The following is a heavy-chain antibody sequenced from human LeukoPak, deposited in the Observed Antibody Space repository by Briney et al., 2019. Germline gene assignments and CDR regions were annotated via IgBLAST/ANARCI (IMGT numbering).Heavy chain of an antibody. CDR3: ARDKNAYCGGDCYFDY. J-gene: IGHJ4*02. Sequence: GGSLRLSCAVSGFSVSGNYMSWVRQAPGKGLEWVANIKQDGSEKYYVDSMKGRFTISRDNAKNSLFLQMDSLRAEDTAVYYCARDKNAYCGGDCYFDYWGQGTLVTVSS. D-gene: IGHD2-21*02. CDR1: GFSVSGNY. V-gene: IGHV3-7*01. CDR2: IKQDGSEK.